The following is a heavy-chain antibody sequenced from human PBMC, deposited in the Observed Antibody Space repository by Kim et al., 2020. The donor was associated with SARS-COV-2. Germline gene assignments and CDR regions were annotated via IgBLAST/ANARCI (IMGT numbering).Heavy chain of an antibody. J-gene: IGHJ4*02. Sequence: GGSLRLSCVASGFTFSRYTMHWIRQAPGKGLEWVAVISKSGGITVYADSVKGRFTISRDNSQNTLYVQMNSLRPEDTAIYYCARDWIDGVPDYFDYWGQGTLVTVSS. V-gene: IGHV3-30-3*01. CDR2: ISKSGGIT. CDR3: ARDWIDGVPDYFDY. D-gene: IGHD2-2*03. CDR1: GFTFSRYT.